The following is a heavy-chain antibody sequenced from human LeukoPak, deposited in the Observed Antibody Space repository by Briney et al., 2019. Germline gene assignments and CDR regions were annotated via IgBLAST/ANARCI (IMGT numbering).Heavy chain of an antibody. CDR2: ISSSSSTI. V-gene: IGHV3-48*04. CDR3: AELGITMIGGV. CDR1: GFTFISYS. Sequence: GGSLRLSCAASGFTFISYSMNWVRQAPGKGLEWVSYISSSSSTIYYADSVKGRFTISRDNAKNSLHLQRNSLRAEDTAVYYCAELGITMIGGVWGKGTTVTISS. J-gene: IGHJ6*04. D-gene: IGHD3-10*02.